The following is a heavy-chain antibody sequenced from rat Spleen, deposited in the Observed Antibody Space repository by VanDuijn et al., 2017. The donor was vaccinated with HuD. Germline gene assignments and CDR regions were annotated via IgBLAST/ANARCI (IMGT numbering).Heavy chain of an antibody. CDR1: GFTFSDYN. CDR3: ARQLLPLDY. CDR2: ISYDGSST. V-gene: IGHV5-7*01. J-gene: IGHJ2*01. D-gene: IGHD1-3*01. Sequence: EVQLVESGGGLVQPGRSLKLSCAASGFTFSDYNMAWVRQAPKKGLEWVATISYDGSSTYYRDSVKGRFTISRDNAKSTLYLQMDSLRSEDTATYYCARQLLPLDYWGQGVMVTVSS.